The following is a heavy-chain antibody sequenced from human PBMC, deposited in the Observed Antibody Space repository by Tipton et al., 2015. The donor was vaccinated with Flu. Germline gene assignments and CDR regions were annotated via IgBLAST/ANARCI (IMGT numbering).Heavy chain of an antibody. CDR1: GGSFSGYY. CDR2: INHSGST. J-gene: IGHJ5*02. Sequence: GLVKPSETLSLTCAVYGGSFSGYYWSWIRQPPGKGLEWIGEINHSGSTNYNPSLKSRVTISVDTSKNQFSLRLTSVTAADTAVYFCARRDYSNYVSEPRNWFDPWGQGTLVTVSS. CDR3: ARRDYSNYVSEPRNWFDP. V-gene: IGHV4-34*01. D-gene: IGHD4-11*01.